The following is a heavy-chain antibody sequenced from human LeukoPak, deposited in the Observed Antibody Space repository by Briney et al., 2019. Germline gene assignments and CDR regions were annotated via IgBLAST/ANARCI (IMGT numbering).Heavy chain of an antibody. CDR1: GFTFSADA. V-gene: IGHV3-30-3*01. J-gene: IGHJ3*02. CDR2: ISYDGSNK. Sequence: GGSLRLSCAASGFTFSADAMHWVRQAPGKGLEWGTVISYDGSNKYYADSVKGRFTISRDNAKTSLYLQLISLRAEDTAVYYCARGPSIAARYDAFDIWGKGQWSPSLQ. D-gene: IGHD6-6*01. CDR3: ARGPSIAARYDAFDI.